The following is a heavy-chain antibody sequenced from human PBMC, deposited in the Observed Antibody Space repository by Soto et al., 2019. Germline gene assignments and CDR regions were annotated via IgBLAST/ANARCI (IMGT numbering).Heavy chain of an antibody. D-gene: IGHD1-26*01. CDR1: GFTFSSYS. CDR2: ISSSSSYI. V-gene: IGHV3-21*01. CDR3: ARDLSSSGPPDY. J-gene: IGHJ4*02. Sequence: GGSLRLSCAASGFTFSSYSMNWVRQAPGKGLEWVSSISSSSSYIYYADSVKGRFTISRDNAKNSLYLQMNSLRAEDTAVYYCARDLSSSGPPDYWGQGTLVTVSS.